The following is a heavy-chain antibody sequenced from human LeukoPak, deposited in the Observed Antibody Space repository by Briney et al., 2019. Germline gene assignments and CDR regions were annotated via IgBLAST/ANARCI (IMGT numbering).Heavy chain of an antibody. CDR1: GGSISSGGYY. CDR2: IYHSGST. J-gene: IGHJ3*02. Sequence: SETLSLTCTVSGGSISSGGYYWSWIRQPPGTGLEWIGYIYHSGSTYYNPSLKSRVTISVDRSKNQFSLKLSSVTAADTAVYYCARVETSRAFDIWGQGTMVTVSS. V-gene: IGHV4-30-2*01. CDR3: ARVETSRAFDI.